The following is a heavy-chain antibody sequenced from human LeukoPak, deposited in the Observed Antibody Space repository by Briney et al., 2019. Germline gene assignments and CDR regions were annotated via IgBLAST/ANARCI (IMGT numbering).Heavy chain of an antibody. Sequence: SQTLSLTCTVSGGSVSSGDYYWSWIRQPPGKGLEWIGEINHSGSTNYNPSLKSRVTISVDTSKNQFSLKLSSVTAADTAVYYCASKRITMIVVANPVFDYWGQGTLVTVSS. CDR2: INHSGST. D-gene: IGHD3-22*01. CDR1: GGSVSSGDYY. CDR3: ASKRITMIVVANPVFDY. J-gene: IGHJ4*02. V-gene: IGHV4-30-4*01.